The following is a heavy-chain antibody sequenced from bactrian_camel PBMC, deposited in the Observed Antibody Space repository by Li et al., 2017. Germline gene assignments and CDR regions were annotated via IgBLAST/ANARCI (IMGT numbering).Heavy chain of an antibody. CDR1: GFAFSDYS. V-gene: IGHV3S40*01. Sequence: GSLRLSCAASGFAFSDYSMTWVRQAAGKGLEWLSTIDTDGDNTYDADSVKGRFTISRDKTKNTVFLQMNSLKSEDTALYYCAATGDNWGGGFWTLGSGDPGHRL. CDR3: AATGDNWGGGFWT. D-gene: IGHD8*01. CDR2: IDTDGDNT. J-gene: IGHJ4*01.